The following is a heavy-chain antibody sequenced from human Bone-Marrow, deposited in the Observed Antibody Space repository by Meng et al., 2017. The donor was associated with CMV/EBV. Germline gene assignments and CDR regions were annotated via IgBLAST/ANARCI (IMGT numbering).Heavy chain of an antibody. CDR2: IKQDGSEK. CDR1: GFTVSSNY. V-gene: IGHV3-7*01. CDR3: ARVNYDFWSGPYYFDS. J-gene: IGHJ4*02. D-gene: IGHD3-3*01. Sequence: GESLKISCAASGFTVSSNYMSWVRQAPGKGLEWVANIKQDGSEKYYVDSVKGRFTISRDNAKNSLYLQMNSLSAEDTAVYYCARVNYDFWSGPYYFDSWGQGTLVTVSS.